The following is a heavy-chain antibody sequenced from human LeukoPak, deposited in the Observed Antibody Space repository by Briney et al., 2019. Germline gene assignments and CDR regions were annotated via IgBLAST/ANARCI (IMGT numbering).Heavy chain of an antibody. CDR3: ARDRCSGGGCYDYYMDG. CDR1: GFTFRSYW. D-gene: IGHD2-15*01. J-gene: IGHJ6*03. Sequence: PGGSLSLSCAASGFTFRSYWMHWVRQAPGKGLVWVSTISDSGGSTYYADSVKGWFTISRDNSKNTLYLQMNSLRAEDTAVYYCARDRCSGGGCYDYYMDGWGKGTTVTNSS. CDR2: ISDSGGST. V-gene: IGHV3-23*01.